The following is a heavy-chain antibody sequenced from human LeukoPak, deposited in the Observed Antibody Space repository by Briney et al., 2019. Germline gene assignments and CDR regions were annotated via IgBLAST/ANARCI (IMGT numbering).Heavy chain of an antibody. CDR1: GYTLTELS. Sequence: ASVKVSCKVSGYTLTELSMHWVRQAPGKGLEWMGGFDPEDGETIYAQKFQGRVTMTEDTSTDTAYMELSSLRSEDTAVYYCARADSGYSSSPQTWRYWGQGTLVTVSS. J-gene: IGHJ4*02. V-gene: IGHV1-24*01. CDR2: FDPEDGET. D-gene: IGHD6-13*01. CDR3: ARADSGYSSSPQTWRY.